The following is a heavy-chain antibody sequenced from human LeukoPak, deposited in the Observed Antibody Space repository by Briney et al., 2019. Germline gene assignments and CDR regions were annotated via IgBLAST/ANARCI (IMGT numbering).Heavy chain of an antibody. Sequence: GGSLRLSCAASGFTFSSYAMHWVRQAPGKGLEYVSAINSNGGSTYYANSVKGRFTISRDNSKNTLYLQMGSLRAEDMAVYYCARVGYYDFWSGYSYLDYWGQGTLVTLSS. CDR2: INSNGGST. CDR1: GFTFSSYA. D-gene: IGHD3-3*01. J-gene: IGHJ4*02. CDR3: ARVGYYDFWSGYSYLDY. V-gene: IGHV3-64*01.